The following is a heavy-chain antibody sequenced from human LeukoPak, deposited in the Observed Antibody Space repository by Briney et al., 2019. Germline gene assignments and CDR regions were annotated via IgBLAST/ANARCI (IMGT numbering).Heavy chain of an antibody. V-gene: IGHV4-34*01. CDR1: GGSFSGYY. Sequence: SETLSLTCAVYGGSFSGYYWSWIRQPPGKGLEWIGEINHSGSTNYNPSLKSRVTISVDTSKNQFSLKLSSVTAADTAVYYCARDPGETSLAIDYWGQGTLVTVSS. CDR2: INHSGST. D-gene: IGHD2-21*01. J-gene: IGHJ4*02. CDR3: ARDPGETSLAIDY.